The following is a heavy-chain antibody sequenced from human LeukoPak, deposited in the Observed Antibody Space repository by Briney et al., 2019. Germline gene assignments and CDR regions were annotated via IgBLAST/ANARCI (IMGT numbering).Heavy chain of an antibody. D-gene: IGHD1-1*01. V-gene: IGHV4-30-4*08. CDR2: IYYSGST. Sequence: SETLSLTCTVSGGSISSGDYYWSWIRQPPGKGLERIGYIYYSGSTYYNPSLKSRVTISVDTSKNQFSLKLSSVTAADTAVYYCAREGSSLSLAPNWYYFDYWGQGTLVTVSS. CDR1: GGSISSGDYY. CDR3: AREGSSLSLAPNWYYFDY. J-gene: IGHJ4*02.